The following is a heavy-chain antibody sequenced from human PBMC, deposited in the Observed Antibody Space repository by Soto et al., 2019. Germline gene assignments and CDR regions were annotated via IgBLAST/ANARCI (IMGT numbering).Heavy chain of an antibody. CDR1: GGTFSSYT. Sequence: QVQLVQSGAEVKKPGSSVKVSCKASGGTFSSYTISWVRQAPGQGLEWMGRIIPILGIANYAQKFQGRVKITAYKSTSTAYMELSSLRYEDTAVYYCARHFIYYYYLDVWGKGTTVTVSS. CDR3: ARHFIYYYYLDV. V-gene: IGHV1-69*02. J-gene: IGHJ6*03. CDR2: IIPILGIA.